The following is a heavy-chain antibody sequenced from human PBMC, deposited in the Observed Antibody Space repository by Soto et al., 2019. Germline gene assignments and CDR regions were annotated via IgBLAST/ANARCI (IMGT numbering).Heavy chain of an antibody. CDR2: INPSGGST. CDR3: AREELPATAMEETYYYYGMDV. J-gene: IGHJ6*02. V-gene: IGHV1-46*01. CDR1: GYTFTSYY. Sequence: GASVKLSCKASGYTFTSYYMHWVRQAPGQGLEWMGIINPSGGSTSYAQKFQGRVTMTRDTSTSTVYMELSSLRSEDTAVYYCAREELPATAMEETYYYYGMDVWGQGTTVTVSS. D-gene: IGHD5-18*01.